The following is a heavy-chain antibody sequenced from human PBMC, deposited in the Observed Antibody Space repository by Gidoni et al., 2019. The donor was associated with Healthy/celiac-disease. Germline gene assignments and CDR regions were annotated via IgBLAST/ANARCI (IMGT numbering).Heavy chain of an antibody. CDR1: GFAFSSYS. Sequence: EVQLLESGGGWVQPGGSLRLSCAASGFAFSSYSMNWVRQAPGKGREWVSYIRSSSSTICYADSVEARFTISRDNGENSLYLQINSLRSEETAVYSGARGLRESFFGYFDLWGRGTLVTVSS. CDR3: ARGLRESFFGYFDL. CDR2: IRSSSSTI. J-gene: IGHJ2*01. V-gene: IGHV3-48*04. D-gene: IGHD1-26*01.